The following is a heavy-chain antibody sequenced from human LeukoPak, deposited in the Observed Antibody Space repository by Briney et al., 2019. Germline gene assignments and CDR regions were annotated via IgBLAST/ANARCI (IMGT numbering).Heavy chain of an antibody. CDR2: ISSSSYI. V-gene: IGHV3-21*01. CDR1: GFTFSSYS. Sequence: GGSLRLSCAASGFTFSSYSMNWVRQAPGKGLEWVSSISSSSYIYYADSVKGRFTISRDNAKNSLYLQMNSLRAEDTAVYYCAREKVLSWTSEDYWGQGTLVTVSS. J-gene: IGHJ4*02. D-gene: IGHD6-13*01. CDR3: AREKVLSWTSEDY.